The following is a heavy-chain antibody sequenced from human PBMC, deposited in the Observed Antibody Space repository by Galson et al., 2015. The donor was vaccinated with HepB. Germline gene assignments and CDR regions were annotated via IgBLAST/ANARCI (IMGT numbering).Heavy chain of an antibody. D-gene: IGHD3-22*01. Sequence: SETLSLTCTVSGGSINNYYWGWIRQPAGKGLEWIGRIYTSGNTDYNPSLKSRVTMSVDTSNNQFSLRLNSVTAADTAVYYCAREARDYVGSGYAYGYWGQGTLVTVSS. CDR1: GGSINNYY. V-gene: IGHV4-4*07. J-gene: IGHJ4*02. CDR3: AREARDYVGSGYAYGY. CDR2: IYTSGNT.